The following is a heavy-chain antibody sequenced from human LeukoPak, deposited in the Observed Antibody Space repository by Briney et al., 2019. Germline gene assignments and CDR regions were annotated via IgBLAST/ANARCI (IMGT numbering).Heavy chain of an antibody. CDR3: AKAFPNYDSSGYQTPIDY. J-gene: IGHJ4*02. D-gene: IGHD3-22*01. CDR1: GFTFSSYS. V-gene: IGHV3-21*04. CDR2: ISSSSSYI. Sequence: GGSLRLSCAASGFTFSSYSMNWVRQAPGKGLEWVSSISSSSSYIYYADSVKGRFTISRDNAKNSLYLQMNSLRAEDTAVYYCAKAFPNYDSSGYQTPIDYWGQGTLVTVSS.